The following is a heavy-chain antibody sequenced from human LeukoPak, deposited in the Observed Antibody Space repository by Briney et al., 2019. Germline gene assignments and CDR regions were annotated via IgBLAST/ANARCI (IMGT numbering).Heavy chain of an antibody. Sequence: PGGSLRLSCAASGFTFSSYEMHWVRQAPGKGLEWVSYISGSGSTKYYTDSVKGRFTISRDNAKNSLYLQMNSLRAEDTAVYYCARLQGYNFDYWGQGTLVTVSS. J-gene: IGHJ4*02. CDR2: ISGSGSTK. CDR1: GFTFSSYE. CDR3: ARLQGYNFDY. V-gene: IGHV3-48*03. D-gene: IGHD5-24*01.